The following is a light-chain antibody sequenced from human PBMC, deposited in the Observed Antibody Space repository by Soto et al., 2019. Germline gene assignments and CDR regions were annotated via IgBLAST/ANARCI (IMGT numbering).Light chain of an antibody. CDR3: QQSNSVPKT. CDR1: QSISSY. J-gene: IGKJ1*01. V-gene: IGKV1-39*01. Sequence: DIQLTQSPSSVSASVGDRVTITCRASQSISSYLNWYQQKPGKAPKVLIYSASTLQSGVPSRFSGSGSGTDFTLTINSLQPEDFATYYCQQSNSVPKTFGQGTKVDIK. CDR2: SAS.